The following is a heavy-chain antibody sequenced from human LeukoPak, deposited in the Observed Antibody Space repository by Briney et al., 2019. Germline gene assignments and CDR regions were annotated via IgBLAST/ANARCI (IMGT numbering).Heavy chain of an antibody. CDR2: IYYSGST. J-gene: IGHJ4*02. D-gene: IGHD3-10*01. V-gene: IGHV4-59*01. Sequence: PSETLSLTCTVSGGSISSYYWSWIRQPPGKGLEWIGYIYYSGSTNYNPPLKSRVTISVDTSKNQFSLKLSSVTAADTAVYYCARVRICFDYWGQGTLVTVSS. CDR3: ARVRICFDY. CDR1: GGSISSYY.